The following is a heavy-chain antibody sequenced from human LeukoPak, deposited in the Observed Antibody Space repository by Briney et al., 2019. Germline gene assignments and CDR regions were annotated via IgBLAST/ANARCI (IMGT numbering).Heavy chain of an antibody. CDR1: GYSISSGYY. V-gene: IGHV4-38-2*02. CDR2: IYHSGST. J-gene: IGHJ3*02. D-gene: IGHD2-15*01. CDR3: ARCVGDAFDI. Sequence: SETLSLTCTVSGYSISSGYYWGWIRQPPGKGLEWIGSIYHSGSTYYNPSLRSRVTISVGTSKNQFSLKLSSVTAADTAVYYCARCVGDAFDIWGQGTMVTVSS.